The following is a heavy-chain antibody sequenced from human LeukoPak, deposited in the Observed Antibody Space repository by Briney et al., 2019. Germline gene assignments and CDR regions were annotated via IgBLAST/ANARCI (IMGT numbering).Heavy chain of an antibody. Sequence: GGSLRLSCEGSGITLSNHGLHWVRQAPGKGLEWVALLSYDGFKKYYADSVRGRFTISRDNSKNTLYLQMNSLRAEDTAVYYCARDRWSSSSSEGTFDIWGQGTMVIVSS. D-gene: IGHD6-6*01. V-gene: IGHV3-30-3*01. CDR1: GITLSNHG. CDR2: LSYDGFKK. CDR3: ARDRWSSSSSEGTFDI. J-gene: IGHJ3*02.